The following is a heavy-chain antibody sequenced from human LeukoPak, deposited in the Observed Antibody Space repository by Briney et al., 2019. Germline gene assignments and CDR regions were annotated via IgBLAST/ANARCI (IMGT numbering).Heavy chain of an antibody. CDR3: ARFVYDSSGWSYYFDY. D-gene: IGHD6-19*01. CDR2: IYYSGST. J-gene: IGHJ4*02. V-gene: IGHV4-39*01. Sequence: SETLSLTCTVSGGSISSSSYYWGWIRQPPGKGLEWIGIIYYSGSTYYNLSLKSRVTISVDTSKNQFSLKLSSVTAADTAVYYCARFVYDSSGWSYYFDYWGQGTLVTVSS. CDR1: GGSISSSSYY.